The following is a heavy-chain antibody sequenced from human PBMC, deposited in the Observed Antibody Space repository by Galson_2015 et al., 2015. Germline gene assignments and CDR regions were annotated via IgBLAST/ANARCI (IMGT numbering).Heavy chain of an antibody. V-gene: IGHV3-64D*08. D-gene: IGHD3-9*01. Sequence: SLRLSCAASGFTFSSYAMHWVRQAPGKGLEYVSAISSNGGSTYYADSVKGRFTISRDNSKNTLYLQMSSLRAEDTAVYYCVKSDGYFDWLSRLDYWGQGTLVTVSS. CDR3: VKSDGYFDWLSRLDY. CDR2: ISSNGGST. J-gene: IGHJ4*02. CDR1: GFTFSSYA.